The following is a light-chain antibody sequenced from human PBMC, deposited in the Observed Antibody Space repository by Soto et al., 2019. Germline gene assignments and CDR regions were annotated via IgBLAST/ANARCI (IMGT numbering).Light chain of an antibody. CDR2: DAS. CDR1: QTVRNNY. J-gene: IGKJ4*01. Sequence: EFVLTQSPGTLSLSPGERATLSCRASQTVRNNYLAWYQQKPGQAPRLLIYDASSRATGIPDRFSGGGSGTDFTLTISRLEPEDFAVDYCHQYGSSPRLTFGGGTKVEIK. CDR3: HQYGSSPRLT. V-gene: IGKV3-20*01.